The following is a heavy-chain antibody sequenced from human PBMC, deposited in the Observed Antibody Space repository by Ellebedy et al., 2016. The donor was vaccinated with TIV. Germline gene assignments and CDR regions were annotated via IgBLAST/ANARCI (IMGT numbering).Heavy chain of an antibody. D-gene: IGHD2-15*01. V-gene: IGHV3-23*01. CDR3: AKGLGCSGGDCYSGHAFDI. J-gene: IGHJ3*02. CDR1: GFTFSSYA. CDR2: ISGSGGAT. Sequence: PGGSLRLSCAASGFTASGFTFSSYAMAWVRQAPGKGLEWVSAISGSGGATYHADSVKGRFTISSDNSKNTRFLQMNSLRAEDTAVYYCAKGLGCSGGDCYSGHAFDIWGQGTMVTVSS.